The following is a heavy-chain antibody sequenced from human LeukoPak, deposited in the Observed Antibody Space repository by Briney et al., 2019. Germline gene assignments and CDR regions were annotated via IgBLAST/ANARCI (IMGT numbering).Heavy chain of an antibody. CDR1: GYTLTELS. Sequence: ASVKVSCKVSGYTLTELSMHWVRQAPGQRLEWMGWINAGNGNTKYSQKFQGRVIITRDTSAITAYMELSSLRSEDTAVYYCARDIGYGSGSYNFDYWGQGTLVTVSS. V-gene: IGHV1-3*01. J-gene: IGHJ4*02. CDR2: INAGNGNT. D-gene: IGHD3-10*01. CDR3: ARDIGYGSGSYNFDY.